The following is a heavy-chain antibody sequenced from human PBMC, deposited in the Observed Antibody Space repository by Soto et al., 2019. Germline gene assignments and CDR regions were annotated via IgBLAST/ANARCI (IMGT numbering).Heavy chain of an antibody. D-gene: IGHD6-13*01. CDR1: GFNFSSLW. CDR3: VRLGGSSEIDF. Sequence: GSLRLSCAASGFNFSSLWMHWVRQVPGKGLEWISRTDSDGIGTSYADSVRGRFTISRDNAKNTLYLQMNSLRADDTAVYYCVRLGGSSEIDFWGQGTLVTVSS. V-gene: IGHV3-74*01. CDR2: TDSDGIGT. J-gene: IGHJ4*02.